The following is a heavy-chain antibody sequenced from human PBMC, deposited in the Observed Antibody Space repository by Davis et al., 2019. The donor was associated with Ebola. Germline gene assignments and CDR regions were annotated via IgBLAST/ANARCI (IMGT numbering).Heavy chain of an antibody. J-gene: IGHJ6*02. CDR3: ARDRGFENSMDV. CDR1: GFLVNDYW. CDR2: IYTDGTTT. Sequence: HTGGSLRLSCAASGFLVNDYWMHWVRQVPGKGLVWVSRIYTDGTTTKYADSVKGRFTISRDNAKNTLYLQMDSLRAEDTGVYYCARDRGFENSMDVWGQGTTVTVSS. D-gene: IGHD3-10*01. V-gene: IGHV3-74*03.